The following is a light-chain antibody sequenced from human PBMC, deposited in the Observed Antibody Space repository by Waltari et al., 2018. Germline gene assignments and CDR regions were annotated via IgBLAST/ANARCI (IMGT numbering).Light chain of an antibody. V-gene: IGKV1-5*03. CDR1: QSIGPW. Sequence: DIQMTLSPSTLSAYVGDRVTITCRASQSIGPWLAWYQQKPGKAPKLLIYKASLQSGVPSRFSGSGSGTEFTLTISSLQPDDIAMYYCQHFNGFPWTFGQGTKVEVK. CDR2: KAS. CDR3: QHFNGFPWT. J-gene: IGKJ1*01.